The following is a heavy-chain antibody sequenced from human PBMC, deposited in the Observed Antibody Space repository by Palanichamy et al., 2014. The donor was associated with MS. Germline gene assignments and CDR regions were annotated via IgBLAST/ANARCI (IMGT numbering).Heavy chain of an antibody. D-gene: IGHD5-18*01. CDR2: INPNSGGT. Sequence: VQLVQSGAEVKKPGASVKVSCKASGYTFTGYYMHWVRQAPGQGLEWMGWINPNSGGTNYAQKFQGRVTMTRDTSISTAYMELSRLRSDDTAVYYCAREGIQLRYDVLPDHYYYGMDVWGQGTTVTVSS. V-gene: IGHV1-2*02. CDR3: AREGIQLRYDVLPDHYYYGMDV. J-gene: IGHJ6*02. CDR1: GYTFTGYY.